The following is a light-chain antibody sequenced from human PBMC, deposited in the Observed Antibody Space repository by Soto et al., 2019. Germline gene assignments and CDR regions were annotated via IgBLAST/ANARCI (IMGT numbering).Light chain of an antibody. CDR2: TTS. Sequence: DIQVTQSPSSLSASVGDRVNITCRASQSISRYLNWYQQKPGKAPKLLIYTTSSLQSGVPSRFSGSGSGTDFTLTISSLHPEDFATYYCQQTYSTWTFGQGTKVDIK. CDR1: QSISRY. V-gene: IGKV1-39*01. CDR3: QQTYSTWT. J-gene: IGKJ1*01.